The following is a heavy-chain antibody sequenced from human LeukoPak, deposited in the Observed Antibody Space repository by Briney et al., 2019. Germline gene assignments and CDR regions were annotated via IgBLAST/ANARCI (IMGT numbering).Heavy chain of an antibody. J-gene: IGHJ3*02. V-gene: IGHV3-7*01. CDR3: ARDGILTYAFDI. CDR1: GFTFSSYW. D-gene: IGHD1-1*01. Sequence: GGSLRLSCSASGFTFSSYWMSWVRQAPGKGLEWMANIKQDGSYKNYVDSVRGRFTISRDNAKDSLFLQMNSLRAEDTAVYFCARDGILTYAFDIWGQGTMVTVSP. CDR2: IKQDGSYK.